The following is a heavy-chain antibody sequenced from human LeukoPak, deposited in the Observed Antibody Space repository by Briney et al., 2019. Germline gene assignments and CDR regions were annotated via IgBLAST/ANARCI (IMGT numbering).Heavy chain of an antibody. D-gene: IGHD3-9*01. J-gene: IGHJ4*02. CDR3: AKVLTGYQGYDC. CDR2: ISGGGAT. CDR1: GFTFNNYA. Sequence: GGSLRLSCAASGFTFNNYAMTWVRQAPGKGLEWVSAISGGGATYYADSVKDRFTISRDNSKNTMYLQMNSLRAEDTAVYYCAKVLTGYQGYDCWGQGTLVTVSS. V-gene: IGHV3-23*01.